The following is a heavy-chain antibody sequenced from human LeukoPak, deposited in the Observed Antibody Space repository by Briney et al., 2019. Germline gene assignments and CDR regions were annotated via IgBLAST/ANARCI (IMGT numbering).Heavy chain of an antibody. V-gene: IGHV1-2*02. D-gene: IGHD6-13*01. CDR2: INPNSGVT. CDR1: GYTFTGYY. J-gene: IGHJ4*02. Sequence: ASVKVSCKASGYTFTGYYMHWVRQVLGQGLEWMGWINPNSGVTKYAQMVQGRVTMTRDTSINTAYMELSRLRSDDTAIYYCARDLAADLDYWGQGTLVTVSS. CDR3: ARDLAADLDY.